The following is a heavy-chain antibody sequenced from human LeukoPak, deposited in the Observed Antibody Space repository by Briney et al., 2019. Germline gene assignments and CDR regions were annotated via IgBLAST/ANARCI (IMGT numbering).Heavy chain of an antibody. Sequence: GESLKISCKGSGYSFTNYWIAWVRQMPGKGLEWMGIIYPGDADIRYSPPFQGQVTISADKSVSTSFLQWSSLKASDTAMYYCATGYSGGRGAFDIWGQGTMVTVSS. D-gene: IGHD6-19*01. CDR1: GYSFTNYW. CDR3: ATGYSGGRGAFDI. J-gene: IGHJ3*02. V-gene: IGHV5-51*01. CDR2: IYPGDADI.